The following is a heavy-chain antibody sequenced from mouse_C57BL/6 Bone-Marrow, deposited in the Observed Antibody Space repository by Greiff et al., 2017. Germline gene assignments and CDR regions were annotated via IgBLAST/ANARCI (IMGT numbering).Heavy chain of an antibody. V-gene: IGHV1-54*01. D-gene: IGHD2-2*01. J-gene: IGHJ2*01. CDR3: VVIYFDY. Sequence: VQLQQSGAELVRPGTSVKVSCKASGYAFTNYLIEWVKQRPGQGLEWIGVINPGSGGTNYNEKFKGKATLTADKSSSTAYMPLSSLTSEDSAVYFCVVIYFDYWGQGTTLTVSS. CDR1: GYAFTNYL. CDR2: INPGSGGT.